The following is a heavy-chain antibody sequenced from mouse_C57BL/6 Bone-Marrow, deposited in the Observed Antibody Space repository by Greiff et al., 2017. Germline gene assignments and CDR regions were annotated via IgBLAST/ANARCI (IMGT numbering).Heavy chain of an antibody. CDR1: GYTFTDYE. V-gene: IGHV1-15*01. J-gene: IGHJ3*01. Sequence: QVQLQQSGAELVRPGASVTLSCKASGYTFTDYEMHWVKQTPVHGLEWIGAIDPETGGTAYNQKFKGKAILTADKSSSTAYMELRSLTSEDSAVYCCTRGDGNYLAWFAYWGQGTLVTVSA. CDR3: TRGDGNYLAWFAY. D-gene: IGHD2-1*01. CDR2: IDPETGGT.